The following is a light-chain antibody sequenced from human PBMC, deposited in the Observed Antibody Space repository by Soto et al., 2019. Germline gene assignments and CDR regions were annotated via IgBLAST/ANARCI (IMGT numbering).Light chain of an antibody. CDR2: NSI. V-gene: IGKV3-20*01. CDR1: QSVRSNY. Sequence: EIVLTQSPCTLSLSPGERGTLSCRASQSVRSNYLGWYQQKPGQAPRLLIYNSIWRATGIPDRFSGSGSGTDFTLTINRLEPEDFAVYYCQQYADSPPTFGGGTKVEIK. CDR3: QQYADSPPT. J-gene: IGKJ4*01.